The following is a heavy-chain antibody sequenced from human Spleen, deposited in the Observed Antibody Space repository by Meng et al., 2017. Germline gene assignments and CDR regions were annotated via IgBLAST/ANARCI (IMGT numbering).Heavy chain of an antibody. Sequence: QVQLVQSGAEVKKPGASVKVSCKASGYSFTGYYLHWVRQGPGQGLEWMGRFNPDTGDTRSAPKFQGRVTMTRDTAISTAYMELHALKFDDTAVYYCARGPGAIRSPYFFDHWGQGTLVTVSS. V-gene: IGHV1-2*06. CDR3: ARGPGAIRSPYFFDH. CDR2: FNPDTGDT. D-gene: IGHD2-15*01. J-gene: IGHJ4*02. CDR1: GYSFTGYY.